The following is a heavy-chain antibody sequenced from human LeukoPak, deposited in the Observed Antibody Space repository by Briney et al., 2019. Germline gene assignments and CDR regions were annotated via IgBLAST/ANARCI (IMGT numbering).Heavy chain of an antibody. CDR2: ISSSSSYI. D-gene: IGHD6-13*01. J-gene: IGHJ4*02. V-gene: IGHV3-21*04. CDR1: GFTFSSYS. Sequence: GGSLRLSCAASGFTFSSYSMNWVRQAPGKGLEWVSSISSSSSYIYYADSVKGRFTISRDNAKNSLYLQMNSLRAEDMALYYCAKASDPFRSSWYSGPGYFDYWGQGTLVTVSS. CDR3: AKASDPFRSSWYSGPGYFDY.